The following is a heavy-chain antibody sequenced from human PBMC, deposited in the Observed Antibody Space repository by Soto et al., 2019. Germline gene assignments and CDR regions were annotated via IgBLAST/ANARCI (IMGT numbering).Heavy chain of an antibody. D-gene: IGHD1-26*01. CDR3: ASSGSYYEKAFDI. J-gene: IGHJ3*02. V-gene: IGHV1-24*01. CDR1: GYTLTELS. CDR2: FDPEDGET. Sequence: ASVKVSCKVSGYTLTELSMHWARQAPGKGLEWMGGFDPEDGETIYAQKFQGRVTMTEDTSTDTAYMELSSLRSEDTAVYYCASSGSYYEKAFDIWGQGTMVTVSS.